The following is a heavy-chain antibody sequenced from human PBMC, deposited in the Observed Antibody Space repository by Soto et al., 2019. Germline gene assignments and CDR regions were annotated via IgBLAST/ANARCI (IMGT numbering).Heavy chain of an antibody. V-gene: IGHV4-39*01. CDR3: ARHSDTAMVTVHY. D-gene: IGHD5-18*01. Sequence: PSETLSLTCTVSGGSISRSSYYWGWIRQPPGKGLEWIGSIYYSGSTYYNPSLKSRVTISVDTSRNQFSLKLSSVTAADTALYYCARHSDTAMVTVHYWGQGTLVT. J-gene: IGHJ4*02. CDR1: GGSISRSSYY. CDR2: IYYSGST.